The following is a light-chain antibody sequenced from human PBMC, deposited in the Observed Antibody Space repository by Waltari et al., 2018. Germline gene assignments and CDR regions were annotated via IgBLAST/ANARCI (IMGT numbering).Light chain of an antibody. J-gene: IGKJ2*01. CDR2: AAS. Sequence: DIQMTQSPSSLSTSVGDRVTITCRASQSISTYLNWYQQKPGKAPKLLIYAASSLQSGVPSRFSGSGSGTDFTLTISSLQPEDFVTYYCQQSHSTPRTFGQGTRLEIK. CDR1: QSISTY. V-gene: IGKV1-39*01. CDR3: QQSHSTPRT.